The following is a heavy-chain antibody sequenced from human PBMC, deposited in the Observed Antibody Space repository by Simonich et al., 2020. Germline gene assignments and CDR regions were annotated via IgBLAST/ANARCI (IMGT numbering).Heavy chain of an antibody. Sequence: QVQLVQSGAEVKKPGASVKVSCKASGYTFTGYYMHWVRQAPGQGLEWMGWINTYSGGTNDAQKCQGRVTMTRDTSISTAYMELSRLRSDDTAVYYCARGGVQYYYYYMDVWGKGTTVTVSS. CDR3: ARGGVQYYYYYMDV. CDR2: INTYSGGT. J-gene: IGHJ6*03. CDR1: GYTFTGYY. D-gene: IGHD3-3*01. V-gene: IGHV1-2*02.